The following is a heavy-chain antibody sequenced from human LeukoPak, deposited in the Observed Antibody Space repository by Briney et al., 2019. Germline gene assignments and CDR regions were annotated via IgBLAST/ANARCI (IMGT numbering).Heavy chain of an antibody. Sequence: GGSLRLSCAASGFTLSSYGMHWVRQAPGKGLEWVAVISYDGSNKYYADSVKGRFTISRDNSKNTLYLQMNSLRAEDTAVYYCAKFDLAWLGYFDYWGQGTLVTVSS. J-gene: IGHJ4*02. D-gene: IGHD6-19*01. CDR3: AKFDLAWLGYFDY. V-gene: IGHV3-30*18. CDR1: GFTLSSYG. CDR2: ISYDGSNK.